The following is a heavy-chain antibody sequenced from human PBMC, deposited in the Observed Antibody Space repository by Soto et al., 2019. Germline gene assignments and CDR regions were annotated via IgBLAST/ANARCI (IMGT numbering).Heavy chain of an antibody. D-gene: IGHD3-10*01. CDR2: INHSGST. V-gene: IGHV4-34*01. CDR1: GGSFSGYY. J-gene: IGHJ5*02. Sequence: PSETLSLTCAVYGGSFSGYYWSWIRQPPGKGLEWIGEINHSGSTNYNPSLKSRVTISVDTSKNQFSLKLSSVTAADTAVYYCARGNQYYYGSGSYYNNWFEPWGQGTLVTVSS. CDR3: ARGNQYYYGSGSYYNNWFEP.